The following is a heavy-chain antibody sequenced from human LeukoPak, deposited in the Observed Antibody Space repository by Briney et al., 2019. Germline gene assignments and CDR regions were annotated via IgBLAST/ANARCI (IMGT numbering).Heavy chain of an antibody. CDR1: GFTFSSYA. Sequence: GGSLRLSCAASGFTFSSYAMHWVRQAPGKGLEYVSAISSNGGSTYYANSVKGRFTISRDNSKNTLYLQMGSLRAEDMAVYYCARDIVGGVEYYFDYWGQGTLVTVSS. D-gene: IGHD3-16*01. V-gene: IGHV3-64*01. J-gene: IGHJ4*02. CDR2: ISSNGGST. CDR3: ARDIVGGVEYYFDY.